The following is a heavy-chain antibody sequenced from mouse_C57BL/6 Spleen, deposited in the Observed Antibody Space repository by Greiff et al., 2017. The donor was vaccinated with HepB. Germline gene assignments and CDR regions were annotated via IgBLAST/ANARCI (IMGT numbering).Heavy chain of an antibody. CDR1: GYTFTSYW. CDR2: IDPSASYT. V-gene: IGHV1-50*01. CDR3: ARSTSSGYEFAY. J-gene: IGHJ3*01. Sequence: QVQLQQPGAELVKPGASVKLSCKASGYTFTSYWMQWVKQRPGQGLEWIGEIDPSASYTNYNQKFKGKATLTVDTSSSTAYMQLSSLTSEVSAVYDCARSTSSGYEFAYWGQGTLVTVAA. D-gene: IGHD3-2*02.